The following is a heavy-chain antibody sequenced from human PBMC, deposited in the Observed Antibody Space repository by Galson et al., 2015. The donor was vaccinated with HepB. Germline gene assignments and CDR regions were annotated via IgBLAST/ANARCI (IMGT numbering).Heavy chain of an antibody. CDR1: GFTFNIFG. V-gene: IGHV3-23*01. J-gene: IGHJ4*02. CDR3: ARGTVAGTGW. CDR2: IGGSGGGT. Sequence: SLRLSCAASGFTFNIFGMTWVRQAPGKGLERVSAIGGSGGGTFYADSVKGRFTISRDNSKNTLYLQMNSLRAEDTAMYYCARGTVAGTGWWGQGTLVTVSS. D-gene: IGHD6-19*01.